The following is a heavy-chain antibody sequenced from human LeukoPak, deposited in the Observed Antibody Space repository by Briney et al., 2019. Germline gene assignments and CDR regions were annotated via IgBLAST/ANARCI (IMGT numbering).Heavy chain of an antibody. J-gene: IGHJ4*02. CDR1: GGSISSYY. CDR3: ARHGRDGHKLDY. D-gene: IGHD5-24*01. V-gene: IGHV4-59*08. Sequence: SETLSLTCTVSGGSISSYYWSWIRQPPGKGLEWIGYIYYSGSTNYNPSLKSRVTISVDTSKNQFSLKLSSVTAADTAVYYCARHGRDGHKLDYWGQGTLVTVSS. CDR2: IYYSGST.